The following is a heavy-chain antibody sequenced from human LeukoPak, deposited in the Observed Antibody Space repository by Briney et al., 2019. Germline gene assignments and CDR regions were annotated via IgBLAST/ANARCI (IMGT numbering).Heavy chain of an antibody. Sequence: GGSLRLSCAASRFTLSSYWRHWGRQAPGKGLGWVSRINSDGRSTSYADSVKGRFTISRDNAKNTLYLQMNSLRAENTAVYYCAIPDYYDSSGYYSGQDYWGQGTLVTVSS. J-gene: IGHJ4*02. CDR2: INSDGRST. CDR3: AIPDYYDSSGYYSGQDY. CDR1: RFTLSSYW. V-gene: IGHV3-74*01. D-gene: IGHD3-22*01.